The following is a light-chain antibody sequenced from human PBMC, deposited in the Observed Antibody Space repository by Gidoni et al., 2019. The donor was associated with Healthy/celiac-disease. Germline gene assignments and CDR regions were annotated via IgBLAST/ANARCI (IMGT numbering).Light chain of an antibody. CDR3: QQYGSSPGRYT. CDR1: QSVSSSY. V-gene: IGKV3-20*01. CDR2: GAS. J-gene: IGKJ2*01. Sequence: CRASQSVSSSYLAWYQQKPGQAPRLLIYGASSRATGLPDRSSGSGSGTDFTLTISILAPEDFAVYYCQQYGSSPGRYTFGQGTKLEIK.